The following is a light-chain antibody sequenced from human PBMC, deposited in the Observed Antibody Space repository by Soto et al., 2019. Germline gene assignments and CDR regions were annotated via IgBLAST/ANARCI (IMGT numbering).Light chain of an antibody. J-gene: IGKJ1*01. V-gene: IGKV3D-15*01. CDR2: GAF. Sequence: EIVMTQSPATLTVSPGERATLSCRASHSAGTNLAWYQQKPGQAPRLLIHGAFTRATGIPTRFSGSGSGTDFTLSITRLEPEDFAVYYCQQYETSLGLTFGQGTKVDIK. CDR1: HSAGTN. CDR3: QQYETSLGLT.